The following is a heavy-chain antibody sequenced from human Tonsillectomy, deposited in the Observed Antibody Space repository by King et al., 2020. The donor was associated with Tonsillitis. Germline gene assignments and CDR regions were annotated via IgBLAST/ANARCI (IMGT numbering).Heavy chain of an antibody. Sequence: VQLQQWGAGLLKPSETLSLTCAVYGGSFRGYYWSWIRQPPGKGLEWIGEINHSGSTNYNPSLKSRVTITVYRSKSQFSLKLNSVTAADTAVYYCAGGIRNVYYYYYYMDVWGKGTTVTVSS. D-gene: IGHD2-8*01. J-gene: IGHJ6*03. CDR2: INHSGST. CDR1: GGSFRGYY. CDR3: AGGIRNVYYYYYYMDV. V-gene: IGHV4-34*01.